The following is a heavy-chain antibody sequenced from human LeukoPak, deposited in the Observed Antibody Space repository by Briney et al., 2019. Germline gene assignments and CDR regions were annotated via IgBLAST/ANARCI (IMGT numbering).Heavy chain of an antibody. CDR2: ISAYNGNT. CDR3: ARDGYSAIGNNYYYYGMDV. V-gene: IGHV1-18*01. D-gene: IGHD2-2*01. J-gene: IGHJ6*02. CDR1: GYTFTSYG. Sequence: ASVKVSCTASGYTFTSYGISWVRQAPGQGLEWMGWISAYNGNTNYAQKLQGRVTMTTDTSTSTAYMELRSLRSDDTAVYYCARDGYSAIGNNYYYYGMDVWGQGTTVTVSS.